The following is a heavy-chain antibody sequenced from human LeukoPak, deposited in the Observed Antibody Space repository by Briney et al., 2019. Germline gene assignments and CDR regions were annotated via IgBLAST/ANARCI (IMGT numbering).Heavy chain of an antibody. J-gene: IGHJ5*02. V-gene: IGHV3-74*01. CDR2: INSDGSST. D-gene: IGHD2-2*01. CDR1: GFTFSSYW. CDR3: ARGVGYCSCTSCYWWFDP. Sequence: GGSLRLSCAASGFTFSSYWMHWVRQAPGKGLVWVSRINSDGSSTSYADSVKGRFTISRDNAKNTLYPQMNSLRAEDTAVYYCARGVGYCSCTSCYWWFDPWGRGTLVTVSS.